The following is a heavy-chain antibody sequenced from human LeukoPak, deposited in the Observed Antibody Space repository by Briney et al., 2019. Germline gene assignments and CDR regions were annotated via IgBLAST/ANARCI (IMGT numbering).Heavy chain of an antibody. D-gene: IGHD1-1*01. CDR3: ARGEYNWNDITFDY. CDR1: GYSFTSYL. J-gene: IGHJ4*02. V-gene: IGHV5-51*01. CDR2: IYPGDSDT. Sequence: GASLKISCKGSGYSFTSYLIGWVRAMGGKGLELIGIIYPGDSDTRYSPSFQGQVTISADKAISTAYLQWSSLKASDTAMYYCARGEYNWNDITFDYWGQGTLVTVSS.